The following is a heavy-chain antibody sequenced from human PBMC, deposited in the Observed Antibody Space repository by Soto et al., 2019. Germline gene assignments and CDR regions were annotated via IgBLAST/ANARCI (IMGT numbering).Heavy chain of an antibody. J-gene: IGHJ6*03. Sequence: PSETLSLTCAVYGGSFSGYYWSWIRQPPGKGLEWIGETNPGGSTNYNPSLKIRVTISVATSTNQFSLKLSSVTAADTAVYYCARGRSFSGYYYYMDVWGKGTTVTVSS. CDR1: GGSFSGYY. V-gene: IGHV4-34*01. CDR2: TNPGGST. CDR3: ARGRSFSGYYYYMDV. D-gene: IGHD3-3*02.